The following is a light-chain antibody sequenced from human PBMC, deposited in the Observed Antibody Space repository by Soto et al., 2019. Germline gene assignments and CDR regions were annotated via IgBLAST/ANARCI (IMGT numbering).Light chain of an antibody. Sequence: DIQMTQSPSSRSASVGDRGTITCRASQSISSYLNWYQQKPGKAPKLLIYAASTLQSGVPSRFSGSGSGTDFTLTISCLQSEDFATYYCQQYYSYPLTFGQGTKVDIK. V-gene: IGKV1-39*01. CDR3: QQYYSYPLT. CDR1: QSISSY. J-gene: IGKJ1*01. CDR2: AAS.